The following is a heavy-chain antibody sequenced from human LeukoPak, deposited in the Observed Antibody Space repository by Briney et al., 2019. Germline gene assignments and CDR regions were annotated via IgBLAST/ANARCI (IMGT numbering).Heavy chain of an antibody. J-gene: IGHJ4*02. Sequence: ASVKVSCTAPGYTFSSYGISWVRQAPGQGLEWMGSISPYTGNTKYAERLQGRVIMTTDTSTRTAYMELRSLKSDDTAVFYCARDQYDHVWGSYRPYFDYWGQGTLVSVSS. V-gene: IGHV1-18*04. CDR3: ARDQYDHVWGSYRPYFDY. CDR2: ISPYTGNT. D-gene: IGHD3-16*02. CDR1: GYTFSSYG.